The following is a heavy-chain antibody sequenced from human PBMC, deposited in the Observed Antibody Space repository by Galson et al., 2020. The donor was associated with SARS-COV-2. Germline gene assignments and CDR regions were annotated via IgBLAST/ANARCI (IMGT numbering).Heavy chain of an antibody. Sequence: GGSLRLSCAASAFPFSSYAMHWVRQAPGKGLEWVAVISYDGSNKYYADSVKGRFTISRDNSKNTLYLQMNSLRAEDTAVYYCARDGLGDYGDYGPFEYWGQGTLVTVCS. CDR1: AFPFSSYA. V-gene: IGHV3-30*04. D-gene: IGHD4-17*01. J-gene: IGHJ4*02. CDR3: ARDGLGDYGDYGPFEY. CDR2: ISYDGSNK.